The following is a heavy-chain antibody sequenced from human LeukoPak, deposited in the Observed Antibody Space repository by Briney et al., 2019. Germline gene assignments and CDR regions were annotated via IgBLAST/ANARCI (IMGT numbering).Heavy chain of an antibody. CDR1: GYTFTSYY. Sequence: ASVRVSCTASGYTFTSYYMHWVRQAPEQGLEWMGIINPSGGSTSYAQKFQGRVTMTRDMSTSTVYMELSSLRSEDTAVYYCARERGSAYSKPFDYWGQGTLVTVSS. CDR3: ARERGSAYSKPFDY. J-gene: IGHJ4*02. D-gene: IGHD4-11*01. CDR2: INPSGGST. V-gene: IGHV1-46*01.